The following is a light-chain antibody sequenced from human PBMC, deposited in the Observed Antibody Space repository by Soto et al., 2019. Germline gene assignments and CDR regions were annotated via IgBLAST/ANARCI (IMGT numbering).Light chain of an antibody. CDR3: STWEDSLNVL. V-gene: IGLV1-47*01. J-gene: IGLJ2*01. Sequence: QSVLTQPPSESGTPGQRVTISFSGSSSNIGSNYVYWYQQLPGTAPKLLIYRNNQRPSGVPDRFSGSKSGTSASLAISGLRSEDEADYYCSTWEDSLNVLFGGGTKLTVL. CDR2: RNN. CDR1: SSNIGSNY.